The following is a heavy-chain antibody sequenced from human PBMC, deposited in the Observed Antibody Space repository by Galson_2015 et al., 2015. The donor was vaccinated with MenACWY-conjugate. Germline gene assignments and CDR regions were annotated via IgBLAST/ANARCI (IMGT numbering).Heavy chain of an antibody. CDR3: ARDPYGDYYFDY. V-gene: IGHV3-48*04. J-gene: IGHJ4*02. CDR1: GFTFGTYT. CDR2: ISSSSGTI. Sequence: SLRLSCAASGFTFGTYTMNWVRQAPGKGLEWVSYISSSSGTIYYADSVKGRFTISRDNAKNSLYLQMNSLRVEDTAMYFCARDPYGDYYFDYWGQGTLVTVSS. D-gene: IGHD4-17*01.